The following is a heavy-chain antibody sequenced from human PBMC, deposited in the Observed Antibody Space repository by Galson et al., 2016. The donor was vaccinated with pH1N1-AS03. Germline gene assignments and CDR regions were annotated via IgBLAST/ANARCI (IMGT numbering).Heavy chain of an antibody. V-gene: IGHV3-33*01. D-gene: IGHD3-16*02. CDR1: GFTFSSHG. Sequence: SLRLSCAASGFTFSSHGMHWVRQTPGKGLEWVAVIWHDGGEKYYADSVKGRFTISRDNSKNTLYLQMNSLRAEDTAVYYCARDRHYYDYIWGTYRYDWYFDLWGRGTLVTVSS. CDR2: IWHDGGEK. J-gene: IGHJ2*01. CDR3: ARDRHYYDYIWGTYRYDWYFDL.